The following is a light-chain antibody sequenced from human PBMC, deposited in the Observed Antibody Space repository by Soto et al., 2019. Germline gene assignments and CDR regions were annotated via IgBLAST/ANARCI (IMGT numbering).Light chain of an antibody. V-gene: IGKV3-11*01. CDR1: QSVSSY. Sequence: EIVLTQSPATLSWSPGERATLSCRASQSVSSYLAWYQQKPGQAPRLLIYDASNRATGIPARFSGSGSGTDFTLTISSLEPEDFAVHYCQQRSNWPLTFGGGTKVEIK. J-gene: IGKJ4*01. CDR3: QQRSNWPLT. CDR2: DAS.